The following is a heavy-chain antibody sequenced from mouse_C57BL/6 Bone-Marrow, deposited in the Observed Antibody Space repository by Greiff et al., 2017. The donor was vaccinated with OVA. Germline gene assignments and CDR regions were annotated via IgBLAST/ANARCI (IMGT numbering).Heavy chain of an antibody. CDR3: ARTFYYYGSSRWYFDV. D-gene: IGHD1-1*01. Sequence: VQLQQSGAELMKPGASVKLSCKATGYTFTGYWIEWVKQRPGHGLEWIGEILPGSGSTNYNEKFKGKATFTADTSSNTAYMQLISLTTEDSAIYYCARTFYYYGSSRWYFDVWGTGTTVTVSS. V-gene: IGHV1-9*01. J-gene: IGHJ1*03. CDR1: GYTFTGYW. CDR2: ILPGSGST.